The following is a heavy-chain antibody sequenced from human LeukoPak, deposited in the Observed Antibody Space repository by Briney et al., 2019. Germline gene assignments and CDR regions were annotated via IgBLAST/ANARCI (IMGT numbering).Heavy chain of an antibody. CDR2: INHSGST. CDR3: ARGPPTDYYDSSGFYYVFDY. J-gene: IGHJ4*02. D-gene: IGHD3-22*01. V-gene: IGHV4-34*01. Sequence: SETLSLTCAVYGGSFSGYYWSWIRQPPGKGLEWIGEINHSGSTNYNPSLKSRVTISVDMSKNQFSLKLSSVTAADTAVYFCARGPPTDYYDSSGFYYVFDYWGQGTLVTVSS. CDR1: GGSFSGYY.